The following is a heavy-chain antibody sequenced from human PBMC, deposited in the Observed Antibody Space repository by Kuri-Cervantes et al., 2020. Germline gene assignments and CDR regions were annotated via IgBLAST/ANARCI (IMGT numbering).Heavy chain of an antibody. V-gene: IGHV4-30-2*01. Sequence: SQTLSLTCAVPGGSISSGGYSWGWIRQPPGKGLEWIGYNYHSGGTYYNPSLKSRIPIPVDRTKNQFSLKLSSVSAADTAVYSCAREVSVAGTGWFDPWGQGTLVTVSS. CDR1: GGSISSGGYS. CDR2: NYHSGGT. D-gene: IGHD6-19*01. J-gene: IGHJ5*02. CDR3: AREVSVAGTGWFDP.